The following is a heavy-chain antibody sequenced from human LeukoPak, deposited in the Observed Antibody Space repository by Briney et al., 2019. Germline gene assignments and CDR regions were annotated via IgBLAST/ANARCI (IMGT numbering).Heavy chain of an antibody. V-gene: IGHV3-23*01. J-gene: IGHJ4*02. CDR2: ISGGGGST. D-gene: IGHD3-10*01. Sequence: GGSLRLSCAASGFTFSSYGMSWVRQAPGKGLEWVSAISGGGGSTYYADSVKGRFTISRDNSKNTLYLQMNSLRAEDTAVYYCARGAYGSGSYRTNPVDYWGQGTLVTVSS. CDR1: GFTFSSYG. CDR3: ARGAYGSGSYRTNPVDY.